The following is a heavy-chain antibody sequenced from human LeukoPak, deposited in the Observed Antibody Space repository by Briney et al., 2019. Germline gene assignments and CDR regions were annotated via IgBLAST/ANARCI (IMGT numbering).Heavy chain of an antibody. Sequence: DPSETLSLTCAVYGGSFSGYYWSWIRQPPGKGLEWIGEINHSGSTNYNPSLKSRVTISVDTSKNQFSLKLSSVTAADTAVYYCARGLRRWLRDPFDYWGQGTLVTVSS. CDR2: INHSGST. J-gene: IGHJ4*02. CDR3: ARGLRRWLRDPFDY. CDR1: GGSFSGYY. D-gene: IGHD5-12*01. V-gene: IGHV4-34*01.